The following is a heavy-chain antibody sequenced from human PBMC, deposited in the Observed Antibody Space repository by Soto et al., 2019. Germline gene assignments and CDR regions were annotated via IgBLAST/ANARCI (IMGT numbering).Heavy chain of an antibody. V-gene: IGHV3-64D*08. J-gene: IGHJ4*02. CDR1: GFTFSSYA. D-gene: IGHD6-19*01. CDR3: VKVYSSGWSPFDY. Sequence: GGSLRLSCSASGFTFSSYAMQWVRQAPGKGLEYVSAISSNGERTYYADSAKGRFSISRDNFKNILYLQMSSLRPEDTAVYYCVKVYSSGWSPFDYWGQGTLVTVSS. CDR2: ISSNGERT.